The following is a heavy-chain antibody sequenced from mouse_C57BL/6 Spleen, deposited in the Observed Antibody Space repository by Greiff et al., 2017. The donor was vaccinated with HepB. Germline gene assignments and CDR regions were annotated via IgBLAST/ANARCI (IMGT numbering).Heavy chain of an antibody. CDR3: ARQRLDYDDAMDY. V-gene: IGHV5-9*01. J-gene: IGHJ4*01. CDR2: ISGGGGNT. Sequence: DVMLVESGGGLVKPGGSLKLSCAASGFTFSSYTMSWVRQTPEKRLEWVATISGGGGNTYYPDSVKGRFTISRDNAKNTLYLQMSSLRSEDTALYYCARQRLDYDDAMDYWGQGTSVTVSS. CDR1: GFTFSSYT. D-gene: IGHD2-4*01.